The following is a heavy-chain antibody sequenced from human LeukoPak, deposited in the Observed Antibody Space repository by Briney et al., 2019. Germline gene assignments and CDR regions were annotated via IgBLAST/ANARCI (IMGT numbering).Heavy chain of an antibody. V-gene: IGHV3-23*01. J-gene: IGHJ3*01. CDR1: EFTFSTYD. CDR3: ASAANRWAFDV. CDR2: ITSRSEST. Sequence: GGSLRLSCAASEFTFSTYDMGWVRQAPVKGLEWVSAITSRSESTEYTDSVKGRFTISRDNSKNTLYLQMNSLRVEDTAVYHCASAANRWAFDVWGQGTMVTISS. D-gene: IGHD6-13*01.